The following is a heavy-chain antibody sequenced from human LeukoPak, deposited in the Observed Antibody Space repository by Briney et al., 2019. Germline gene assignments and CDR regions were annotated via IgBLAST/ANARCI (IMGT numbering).Heavy chain of an antibody. Sequence: GASVKVSCKASGYTFTGYYMHWVRQAPGQGLEWMGWINPNSGGTNCAQKFQGRVTMTRDTSISTAYMELSRLRSDDTAVYYCAHCRGAALPMTWGQGTLVTVSS. J-gene: IGHJ5*02. CDR3: AHCRGAALPMT. CDR2: INPNSGGT. CDR1: GYTFTGYY. D-gene: IGHD1-26*01. V-gene: IGHV1-2*02.